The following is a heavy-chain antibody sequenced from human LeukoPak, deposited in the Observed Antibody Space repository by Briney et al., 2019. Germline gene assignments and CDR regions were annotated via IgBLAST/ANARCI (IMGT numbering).Heavy chain of an antibody. CDR1: GGSFSGYY. Sequence: PSETLSLTCAVYGGSFSGYYWSWIRQPPGKGLEWIGEINHSGSTNYNPSLKSRVTISVDTSKNQFSLKLSSVTAADTAVYYCARDEGDGYNYFDYWGQGTLVTVSS. V-gene: IGHV4-34*01. CDR3: ARDEGDGYNYFDY. J-gene: IGHJ4*02. CDR2: INHSGST. D-gene: IGHD5-24*01.